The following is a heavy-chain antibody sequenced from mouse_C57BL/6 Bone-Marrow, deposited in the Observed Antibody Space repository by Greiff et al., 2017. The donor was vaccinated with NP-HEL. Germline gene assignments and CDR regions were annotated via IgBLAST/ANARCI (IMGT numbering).Heavy chain of an antibody. CDR3: AREDYYGSRPFDY. J-gene: IGHJ2*01. CDR1: GFTFSSYA. V-gene: IGHV5-4*01. D-gene: IGHD1-1*01. CDR2: ISDGGSYT. Sequence: VQLKQSGGGLVKPGGSLKLSCAASGFTFSSYAMSWVRQTPEKRLEWVANISDGGSYTYYPDNVKGRFTISRDKAKNNMYLQMSHLKSEDTAMYYCAREDYYGSRPFDYWGQGTTLTVSS.